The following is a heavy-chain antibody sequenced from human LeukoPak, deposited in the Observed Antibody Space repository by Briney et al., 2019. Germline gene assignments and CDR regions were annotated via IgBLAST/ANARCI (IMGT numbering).Heavy chain of an antibody. CDR3: ARDRGGYSSGYYYYYMDV. CDR1: GYSISSGYY. J-gene: IGHJ6*03. Sequence: SETLSLTCTVSGYSISSGYYWGWIRQPPGKELQWIGRIYHSGNTYYNPSLNKRVTTSVDATKNHYYLKLSSFVAADTAAVYFARDRGGYSSGYYYYYMDVWGKRTTVTVSS. D-gene: IGHD5-18*01. V-gene: IGHV4-38-2*02. CDR2: IYHSGNT.